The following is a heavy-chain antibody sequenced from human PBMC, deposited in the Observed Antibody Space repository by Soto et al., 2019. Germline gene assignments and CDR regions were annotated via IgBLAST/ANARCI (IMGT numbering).Heavy chain of an antibody. D-gene: IGHD1-26*01. CDR2: ISAYYDHP. J-gene: IGHJ3*02. CDR1: GYTFTSYG. CDR3: ARDGAFCDVGDACDI. V-gene: IGHV1-18*01. Sequence: QVQLVQSGGEVKKSGASVKVSCKASGYTFTSYGLSWVRQAPGQGLEWMGWISAYYDHPNYAQNLQDRVSMTTDTSANAAYMDLRSLRSDDTAVYYCARDGAFCDVGDACDIWGQGTMVTVSS.